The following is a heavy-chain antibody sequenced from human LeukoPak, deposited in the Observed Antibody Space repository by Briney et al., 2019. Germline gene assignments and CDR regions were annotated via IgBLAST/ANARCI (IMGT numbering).Heavy chain of an antibody. V-gene: IGHV3-23*01. CDR2: ISGSGGST. CDR1: GSTFSSYA. D-gene: IGHD3-3*01. Sequence: GGSLRLSCAASGSTFSSYAMSWVRQAPGKGLEWVSAISGSGGSTYYADSVKGRFTISRDNSKNTLYLQMNSLRSDDTAVYYCARDTNYDFWSGPTNYFDYWGQGTLVTVSS. CDR3: ARDTNYDFWSGPTNYFDY. J-gene: IGHJ4*02.